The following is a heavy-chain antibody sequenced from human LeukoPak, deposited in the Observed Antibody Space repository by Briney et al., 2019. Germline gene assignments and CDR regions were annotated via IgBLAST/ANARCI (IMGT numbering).Heavy chain of an antibody. CDR2: IYPGDSDT. V-gene: IGHV5-51*01. J-gene: IGHJ6*03. CDR1: GYSFTSYW. Sequence: GESLKISCKGSGYSFTSYWIGGVRQMPGKGLEWMGIIYPGDSDTRYSPSLLGQVTISADKSISTAYLQWSSLKASDTAMCYCARRGIAARGGYYYYMDVWGKGTTVTVSS. D-gene: IGHD6-6*01. CDR3: ARRGIAARGGYYYYMDV.